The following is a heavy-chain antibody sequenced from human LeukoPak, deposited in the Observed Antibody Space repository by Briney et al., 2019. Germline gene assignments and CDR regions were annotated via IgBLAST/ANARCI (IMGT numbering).Heavy chain of an antibody. CDR3: ARGQKAVAGTPDY. D-gene: IGHD6-19*01. J-gene: IGHJ4*02. V-gene: IGHV4-34*01. CDR2: INHSGST. Sequence: SETRSLTCAGCGEVFIDYYWLWIRQPSASVLYLIGEINHSGSTNYNPSLKSRVTISVDTSKNQFSLKLSSVTAADTAVYYCARGQKAVAGTPDYWGQGTLVTVSS. CDR1: GEVFIDYY.